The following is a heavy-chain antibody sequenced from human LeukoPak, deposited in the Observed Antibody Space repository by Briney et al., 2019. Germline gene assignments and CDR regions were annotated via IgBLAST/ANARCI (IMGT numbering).Heavy chain of an antibody. D-gene: IGHD2-2*01. CDR1: GFTFSNFA. V-gene: IGHV3-53*01. Sequence: GGSLTLSCAATGFTFSNFALSGVGQAPGKGLEGVSLIYAGGSTYYADSVKGRFTIARDNSKNPPHLQMHSLRAEDTAVYYCARYCSTTSCESPDAFDIWGHGTMVTVSS. J-gene: IGHJ3*02. CDR2: IYAGGST. CDR3: ARYCSTTSCESPDAFDI.